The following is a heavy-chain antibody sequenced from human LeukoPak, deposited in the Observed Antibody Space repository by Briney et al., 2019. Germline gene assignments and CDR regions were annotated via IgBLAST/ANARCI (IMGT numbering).Heavy chain of an antibody. Sequence: SETLSLTCTVAGGSISSYYWSWIRQPPGKGLEWIGYIYYSGSTNYNPSLKSRVTISVDTSKNQFSLKLSSVTAADTAVYYCARSIDYDFWSGYSPPGYWGQGTLVTVSS. CDR3: ARSIDYDFWSGYSPPGY. V-gene: IGHV4-59*08. D-gene: IGHD3-3*01. J-gene: IGHJ4*02. CDR2: IYYSGST. CDR1: GGSISSYY.